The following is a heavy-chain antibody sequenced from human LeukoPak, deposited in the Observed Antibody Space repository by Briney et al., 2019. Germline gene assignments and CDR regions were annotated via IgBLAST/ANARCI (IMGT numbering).Heavy chain of an antibody. CDR2: INTNTGNP. J-gene: IGHJ4*02. Sequence: GASVKVSCKASGYTFTSYVMNWVRQAPGQGLEWMGWINTNTGNPTYAQGFTGRFVFSLDTSVSTAYLQISSLKAEDTAVYYCARNRSNILTGYFPWGFDYWGQGTLVTVSS. CDR3: ARNRSNILTGYFPWGFDY. V-gene: IGHV7-4-1*02. CDR1: GYTFTSYV. D-gene: IGHD3-9*01.